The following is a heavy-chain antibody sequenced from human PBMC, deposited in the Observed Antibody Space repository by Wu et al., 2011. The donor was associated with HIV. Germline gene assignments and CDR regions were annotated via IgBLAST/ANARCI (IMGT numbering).Heavy chain of an antibody. CDR2: INPNSGGT. V-gene: IGHV1-2*02. J-gene: IGHJ2*01. D-gene: IGHD2-15*01. Sequence: QGLEWMGWINPNSGGTNYAQKFQGRVTMTRDTSISTAFMELRSLRSDDTAVYYCARGVVVAATRSFDLWGRGTLVTVS. CDR3: ARGVVVAATRSFDL.